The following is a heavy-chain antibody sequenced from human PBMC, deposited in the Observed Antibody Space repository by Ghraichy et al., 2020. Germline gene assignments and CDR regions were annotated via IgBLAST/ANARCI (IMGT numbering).Heavy chain of an antibody. CDR2: IIPIFGTA. CDR1: GGTFSSYA. D-gene: IGHD3-10*01. V-gene: IGHV1-69*13. CDR3: ARDGITMVRRPNYYGMDV. J-gene: IGHJ6*02. Sequence: SVKVSCKASGGTFSSYAISWVRQAPGQGLEWMGGIIPIFGTANYAQKFQGRVTITADESTSTAYMELSSLRSEDTAVYYCARDGITMVRRPNYYGMDVWGQGTTVTVSS.